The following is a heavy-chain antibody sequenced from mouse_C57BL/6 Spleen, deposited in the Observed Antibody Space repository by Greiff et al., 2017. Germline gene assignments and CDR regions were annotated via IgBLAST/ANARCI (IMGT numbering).Heavy chain of an antibody. D-gene: IGHD1-1*01. J-gene: IGHJ1*03. CDR1: GFTFTDYY. CDR3: ARYGRSYGWYFDV. V-gene: IGHV7-3*01. CDR2: IRNKANGYTT. Sequence: EVMLVESGGGLVQPGGSLSLSCAASGFTFTDYYMSWVRQPPGKALEWLGFIRNKANGYTTEYSASVKGLFTISRDNSQSILYLQMNALRAEDSATYYCARYGRSYGWYFDVWGTGTTVTVSS.